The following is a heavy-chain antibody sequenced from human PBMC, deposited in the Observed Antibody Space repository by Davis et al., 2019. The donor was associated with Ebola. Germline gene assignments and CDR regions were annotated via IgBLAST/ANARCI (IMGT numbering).Heavy chain of an antibody. Sequence: PGGSLRLSCAASGFTFSSYGMHWVRQAPGKGLEWVAVISYDGSNKYYADSVKGRFTISRDNSKNTLYLQMNSLRAEDTAVYYCAKDDSPFTTYYDFWSGYHYYYYGMDVWGQGTTVTVSS. D-gene: IGHD3-3*01. CDR1: GFTFSSYG. J-gene: IGHJ6*02. V-gene: IGHV3-30*18. CDR3: AKDDSPFTTYYDFWSGYHYYYYGMDV. CDR2: ISYDGSNK.